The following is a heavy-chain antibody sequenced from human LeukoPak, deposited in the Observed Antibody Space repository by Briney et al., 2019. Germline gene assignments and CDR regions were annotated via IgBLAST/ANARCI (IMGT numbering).Heavy chain of an antibody. Sequence: PWETLSLTCAVSGYSISSGYYSGWVRHSPGKGLEWIGNTYHSGTSYYNPSLKSRVTISVDTSKNQFSLTLSSVTAADTALYYCARKYGSNAGYFDYWGQGALVTVSS. V-gene: IGHV4-38-2*01. CDR1: GYSISSGYY. J-gene: IGHJ4*02. CDR2: TYHSGTS. D-gene: IGHD4-23*01. CDR3: ARKYGSNAGYFDY.